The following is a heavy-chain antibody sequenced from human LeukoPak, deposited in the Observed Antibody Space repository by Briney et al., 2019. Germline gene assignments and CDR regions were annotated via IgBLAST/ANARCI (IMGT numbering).Heavy chain of an antibody. CDR2: INAYNGNT. J-gene: IGHJ4*02. CDR1: GYTFTSYG. Sequence: RASVKVSCKASGYTFTSYGISWVRQAPGQGLEWMGWINAYNGNTNYAQKLQGRVTMTTDTSTSTAYMELRSLRFDDTAVYYCARRQGTTLSFDYWGQGTLVTVSS. D-gene: IGHD1-1*01. CDR3: ARRQGTTLSFDY. V-gene: IGHV1-18*01.